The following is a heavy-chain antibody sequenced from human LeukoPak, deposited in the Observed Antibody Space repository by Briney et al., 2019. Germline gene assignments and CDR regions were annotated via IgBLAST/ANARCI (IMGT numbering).Heavy chain of an antibody. CDR2: INPNSGGT. CDR3: AREGYCTNGVCRDDAFDI. Sequence: ASVKVSCKASGYTFTGYYMHWVRQAPGQGLEWMGWINPNSGGTNYVQKFQGRVTMTRDTSISTAYMELSRLRSDDTAVYYCAREGYCTNGVCRDDAFDIWGQGTMVTVSS. J-gene: IGHJ3*02. CDR1: GYTFTGYY. V-gene: IGHV1-2*02. D-gene: IGHD2-8*01.